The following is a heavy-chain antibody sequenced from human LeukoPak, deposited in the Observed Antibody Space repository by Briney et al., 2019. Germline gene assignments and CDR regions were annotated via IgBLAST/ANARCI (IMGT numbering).Heavy chain of an antibody. J-gene: IGHJ5*02. Sequence: ASVKVSCKASGGTFSSYAISWVRQAPGQGLEWMGGIIPIFGTANYAQKFQGRVTITADKSTSTAYMELSSLRSEDTAVYYCARVSHFRGKRAVAPSWGQGTLVTVSS. CDR3: ARVSHFRGKRAVAPS. CDR2: IIPIFGTA. D-gene: IGHD6-19*01. CDR1: GGTFSSYA. V-gene: IGHV1-69*06.